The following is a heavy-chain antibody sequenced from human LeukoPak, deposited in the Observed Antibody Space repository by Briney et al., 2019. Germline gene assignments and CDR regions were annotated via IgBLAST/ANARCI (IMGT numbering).Heavy chain of an antibody. D-gene: IGHD1-26*01. J-gene: IGHJ4*02. CDR1: GFTFSSYA. CDR2: IGAGGTFT. CDR3: AKDSSVWVVGAISFFDY. Sequence: PGGSLRLSCTASGFTFSSYAMNWVRQAPGKGLEWVSGIGAGGTFTYYADSVKGRFTISRDNSRNTLYLQMNSLRADDTAVYYCAKDSSVWVVGAISFFDYWGQGTLVTVSS. V-gene: IGHV3-23*01.